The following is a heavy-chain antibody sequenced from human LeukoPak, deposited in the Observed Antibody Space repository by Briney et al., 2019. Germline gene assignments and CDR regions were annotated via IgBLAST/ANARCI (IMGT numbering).Heavy chain of an antibody. CDR1: GFTFSDYY. Sequence: GGSLRLSCAASGFTFSDYYMSWIRQAPGKGLEWVSYISSSGSTIYYADSVKGRFTISRDNAKNSLYLQMNSLRAEDTAVYYCARETCSGGSCYYKNNWFDPWGQGTLVTVSS. D-gene: IGHD2-15*01. V-gene: IGHV3-11*04. J-gene: IGHJ5*02. CDR2: ISSSGSTI. CDR3: ARETCSGGSCYYKNNWFDP.